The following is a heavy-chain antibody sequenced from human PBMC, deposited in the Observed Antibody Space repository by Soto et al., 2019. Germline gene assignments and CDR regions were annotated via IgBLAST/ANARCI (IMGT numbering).Heavy chain of an antibody. CDR1: GGSFSGYY. J-gene: IGHJ3*02. D-gene: IGHD3-22*01. CDR2: INHSGST. CDR3: ARWVVITHDAFDI. Sequence: QVQLQQWGAGLLKPSETLSLTCAVYGGSFSGYYWSWIRQPPGKGLEWIGEINHSGSTNYNPSLKSRVTISVDTSKNQFSLKLSSVTAADTAVYYCARWVVITHDAFDIWGQGTMVTVSS. V-gene: IGHV4-34*01.